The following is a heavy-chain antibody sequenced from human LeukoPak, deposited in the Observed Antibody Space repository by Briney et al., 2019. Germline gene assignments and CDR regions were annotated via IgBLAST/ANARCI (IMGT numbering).Heavy chain of an antibody. CDR1: GFTLNSNA. D-gene: IGHD6-6*01. V-gene: IGHV3-23*01. CDR2: ISRMGFTT. CDR3: AKEEVSNDY. Sequence: GGSLRLSCAVSGFTLNSNAMCWVRQAPGKGLEWVSGISRMGFTTYYADSVEGRFTISRDTSKNTLYLEMNTLRPEDTAVYYCAKEEVSNDYWGQGSLVTVSS. J-gene: IGHJ4*02.